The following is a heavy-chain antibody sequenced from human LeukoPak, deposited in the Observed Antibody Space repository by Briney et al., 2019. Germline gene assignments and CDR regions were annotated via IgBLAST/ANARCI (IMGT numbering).Heavy chain of an antibody. J-gene: IGHJ4*02. CDR1: GFTFSTCW. CDR2: IKQDGSEK. V-gene: IGHV3-7*03. D-gene: IGHD6-19*01. CDR3: VKSTPYSSGWFDSYDY. Sequence: GGSLRLSCAASGFTFSTCWMSWVRQAPGKGLEWVANIKQDGSEKYYVDSVKGRITISRDNSKNSLYLQMTGLRGDDTALYYCVKSTPYSSGWFDSYDYWGRGTLVTVSS.